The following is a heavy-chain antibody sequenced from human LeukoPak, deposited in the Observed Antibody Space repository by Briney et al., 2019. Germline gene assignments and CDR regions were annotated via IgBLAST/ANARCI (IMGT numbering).Heavy chain of an antibody. Sequence: GGSLRLSCVASGFTFSNYWMHWVRQAPGKGLVWVSRVNTDESRTNYADPVKGRFTISRDNAKSTVYLQMNSLRAEDTAVYYCARGASGSYYVDYWGQGILVTVSS. J-gene: IGHJ4*02. CDR1: GFTFSNYW. CDR3: ARGASGSYYVDY. V-gene: IGHV3-74*01. D-gene: IGHD1-26*01. CDR2: VNTDESRT.